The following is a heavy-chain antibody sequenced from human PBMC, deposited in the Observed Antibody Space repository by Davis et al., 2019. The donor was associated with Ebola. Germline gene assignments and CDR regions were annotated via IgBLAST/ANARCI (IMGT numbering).Heavy chain of an antibody. Sequence: GESLKISCAASGFTFSSYGMHWVRQAPGKGLEWVAFIRYDGSNKYYADSVKGRFTISRDNSKNTLYLQMNSLRAEDTAVYYCAKGYPRDIVVVPAVDYWGQGTLVTVSS. J-gene: IGHJ4*02. CDR2: IRYDGSNK. CDR1: GFTFSSYG. V-gene: IGHV3-30*02. CDR3: AKGYPRDIVVVPAVDY. D-gene: IGHD2-2*01.